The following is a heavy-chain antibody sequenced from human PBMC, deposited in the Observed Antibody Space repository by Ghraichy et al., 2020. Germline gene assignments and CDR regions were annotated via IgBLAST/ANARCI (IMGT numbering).Heavy chain of an antibody. CDR1: GFRFSDSS. V-gene: IGHV3-21*01. CDR2: ISSYGSHI. J-gene: IGHJ4*02. D-gene: IGHD2-15*01. Sequence: GESLNISCAASGFRFSDSSMNWVRQAPGKGLEWVSSISSYGSHIYYTDSVRGRFTISRDNAKNSLFLQMNSLRAEDTAVYYFARDGVLAGGGQGTLVFVS. CDR3: ARDGVLAG.